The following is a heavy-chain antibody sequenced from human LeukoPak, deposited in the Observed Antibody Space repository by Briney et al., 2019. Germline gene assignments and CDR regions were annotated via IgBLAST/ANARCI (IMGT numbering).Heavy chain of an antibody. CDR3: ARGVGQWLVRYYFDY. J-gene: IGHJ4*02. Sequence: SETLSLTCAVYGGSSSGYYWSWIRQPPGKGLEWIGEINHSGSTNYNPSLKSRVTISVDTSKNQFSLKLSSVTAADTAVYYCARGVGQWLVRYYFDYWGQGTLVTVSS. CDR1: GGSSSGYY. D-gene: IGHD6-19*01. V-gene: IGHV4-34*01. CDR2: INHSGST.